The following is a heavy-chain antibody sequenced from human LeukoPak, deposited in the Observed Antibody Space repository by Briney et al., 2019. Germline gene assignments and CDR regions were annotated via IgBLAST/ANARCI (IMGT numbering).Heavy chain of an antibody. CDR2: IKQDGSEK. Sequence: GGSLRLSCAASGFTFSSYAMSWVRQAPGKGLEWVANIKQDGSEKYYVDSAKGRFTISRDNAKNSLYLQMNSLRAEDTAVYYCARRSGYYYYGMDVWGQGTTVTVSS. CDR1: GFTFSSYA. J-gene: IGHJ6*02. D-gene: IGHD2-15*01. V-gene: IGHV3-7*01. CDR3: ARRSGYYYYGMDV.